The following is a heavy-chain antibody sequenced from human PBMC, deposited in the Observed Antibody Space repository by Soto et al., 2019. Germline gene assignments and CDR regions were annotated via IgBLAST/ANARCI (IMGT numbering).Heavy chain of an antibody. CDR3: ARLRDLRYNGYDYFDY. D-gene: IGHD5-12*01. CDR2: INHSGST. CDR1: GGSFSGYY. V-gene: IGHV4-34*01. Sequence: SETLSLTCAVYGGSFSGYYWSWIRQPPGKGLEWIGEINHSGSTNYNPSLKSRVTISVDTSKNQFSLKLSSVTAADTAVYYCARLRDLRYNGYDYFDYWGQGTLVTVSS. J-gene: IGHJ4*02.